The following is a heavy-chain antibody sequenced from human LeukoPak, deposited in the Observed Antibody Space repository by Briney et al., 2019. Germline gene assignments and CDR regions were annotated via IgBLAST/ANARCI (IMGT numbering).Heavy chain of an antibody. Sequence: NPSETLSLTCTVSGGSISNYYWSWIRQPPGKGLEWIGYIYYSGSTNYNPSLKSRVTISIDTSKNQFSLKLSSVTAADTAVYYCARGNVNYYGSGSPSFDYWGQGTLVTVSS. CDR2: IYYSGST. CDR1: GGSISNYY. D-gene: IGHD3-10*01. V-gene: IGHV4-59*01. CDR3: ARGNVNYYGSGSPSFDY. J-gene: IGHJ4*02.